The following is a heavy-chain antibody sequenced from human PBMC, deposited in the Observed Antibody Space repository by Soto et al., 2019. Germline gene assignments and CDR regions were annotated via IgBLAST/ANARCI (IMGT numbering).Heavy chain of an antibody. CDR2: FSYNGNT. CDR3: ARRCSGGSCLDY. J-gene: IGHJ4*02. CDR1: GGSISSGGYS. Sequence: QVQLQESGPGLVKPSQTLSLTCTVSGGSISSGGYSWIWIRQHPGKGLEWNGYFSYNGNTYYNPSPKSRATMSAETSKNQFSLKLRSVIVADTAVYYCARRCSGGSCLDYWGQGTLVTVSS. V-gene: IGHV4-31*03. D-gene: IGHD2-15*01.